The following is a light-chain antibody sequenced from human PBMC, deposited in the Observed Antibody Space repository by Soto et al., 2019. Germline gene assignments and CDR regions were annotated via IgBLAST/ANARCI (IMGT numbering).Light chain of an antibody. Sequence: QSALTQPRSVSGSPGPSVTISCTGTSSDVGGYNYVSWYQQYPGKAPKLMIYDVTKRPSGVPDRFSGSKSGNTASLSISGLQAEDEADYYCCSYAGTYIGYVFGSGTKGTVL. CDR2: DVT. V-gene: IGLV2-11*01. CDR3: CSYAGTYIGYV. J-gene: IGLJ1*01. CDR1: SSDVGGYNY.